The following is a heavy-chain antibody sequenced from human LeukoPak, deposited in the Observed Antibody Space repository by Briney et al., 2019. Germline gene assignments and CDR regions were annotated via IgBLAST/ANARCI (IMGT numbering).Heavy chain of an antibody. V-gene: IGHV3-74*01. D-gene: IGHD3-3*01. Sequence: GRSLRLSCAASGFTFSSYWMHWVRQAPGKGLVWVSRINSDGSSTSYADSVKGRFTISRDNAKNTLYLQMNSLRAEDTAVYYCAKSITISKVNWFDPWGQGTLVTVSS. CDR3: AKSITISKVNWFDP. CDR2: INSDGSST. J-gene: IGHJ5*02. CDR1: GFTFSSYW.